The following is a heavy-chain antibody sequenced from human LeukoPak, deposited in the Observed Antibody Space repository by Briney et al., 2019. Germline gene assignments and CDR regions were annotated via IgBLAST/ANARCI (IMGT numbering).Heavy chain of an antibody. J-gene: IGHJ4*02. D-gene: IGHD6-19*01. CDR1: GFTFSSYS. CDR3: ARDRDTIAVAGTFSY. Sequence: GGSLRLSCAASGFTFSSYSMNWVRQAPGKGLEWVAVISYDGSNKYYADSVKGRFTISRDNSKNTLYLQMNSLRAEDTAVYYCARDRDTIAVAGTFSYWGQGTLVTVSS. V-gene: IGHV3-30*03. CDR2: ISYDGSNK.